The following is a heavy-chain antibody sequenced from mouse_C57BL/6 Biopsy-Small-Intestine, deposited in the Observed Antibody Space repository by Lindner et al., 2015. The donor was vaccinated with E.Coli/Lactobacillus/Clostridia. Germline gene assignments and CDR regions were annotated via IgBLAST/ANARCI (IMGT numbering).Heavy chain of an antibody. J-gene: IGHJ2*01. V-gene: IGHV1-42*01. CDR2: INPSTGGT. Sequence: QESGPELVKPGASVKISCKASGYSFTGYYMNWVKQSPEKSLEWIGEINPSTGGTSYNQKFKGKATLTVDKYSSTAYMQLKSLTSEDSAVYYCARSYYDNLDYWGQGTTLTVSS. D-gene: IGHD2-10*01. CDR1: GYSFTGYY. CDR3: ARSYYDNLDY.